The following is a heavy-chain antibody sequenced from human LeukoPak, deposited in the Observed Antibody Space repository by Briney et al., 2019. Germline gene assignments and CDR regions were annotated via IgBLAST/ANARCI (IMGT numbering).Heavy chain of an antibody. CDR3: ARERLLWFVRDAFDI. CDR2: ISSSGSTI. CDR1: GFTFSSYE. V-gene: IGHV3-48*03. Sequence: GGSLRLSCAASGFTFSSYEMNWVRQAPGKGLEWVSYISSSGSTIYYADSVKGRFTISRDNAKNSLYLQMNSLRAEDTAVYYCARERLLWFVRDAFDIWGQGTMVTVSS. J-gene: IGHJ3*02. D-gene: IGHD3-10*01.